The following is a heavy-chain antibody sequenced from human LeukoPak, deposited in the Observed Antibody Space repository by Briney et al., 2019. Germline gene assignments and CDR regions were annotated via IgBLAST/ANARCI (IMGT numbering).Heavy chain of an antibody. J-gene: IGHJ4*02. CDR3: ARDSDANPWGYFDY. CDR1: GFTFSSYA. CDR2: ISYDGSNK. D-gene: IGHD1-26*01. V-gene: IGHV3-30*04. Sequence: PGGSLRLSCAASGFTFSSYAMHWVRQAPGKGLEWVAVISYDGSNKYYADSVKGRFTISRDNSKNTLYLQMNSLRAEDTAVYYCARDSDANPWGYFDYWGQGTLVTVSS.